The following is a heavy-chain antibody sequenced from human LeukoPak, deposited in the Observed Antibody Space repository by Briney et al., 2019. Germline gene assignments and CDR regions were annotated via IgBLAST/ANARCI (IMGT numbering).Heavy chain of an antibody. D-gene: IGHD2-2*01. CDR2: ISSGNSYT. J-gene: IGHJ6*03. CDR1: GSTFSTYS. CDR3: ARYCSSSRCLYYYHMDV. V-gene: IGHV3-21*01. Sequence: PGGSLRLSCAASGSTFSTYSMNWVRQAPGKGLEWVSSISSGNSYTYYADSVKGRFTISRDDAKNSLYLQMNSLRAEDTAVYYCARYCSSSRCLYYYHMDVWGKGTTVTVSS.